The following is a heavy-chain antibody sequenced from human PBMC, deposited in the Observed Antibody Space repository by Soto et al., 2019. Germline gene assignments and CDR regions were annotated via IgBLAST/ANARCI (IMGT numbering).Heavy chain of an antibody. CDR3: ARVGEYSYGLDFDY. CDR2: MNPNSGNT. CDR1: GYTFTSYD. D-gene: IGHD5-18*01. Sequence: ASVKVSCKASGYTFTSYDINWVRQATGQGLEWMGWMNPNSGNTGYAQKFQGRVTMTRNTSISTAYMGLSSLRSEDTAVYYCARVGEYSYGLDFDYWGQGTLVTVSS. J-gene: IGHJ4*02. V-gene: IGHV1-8*01.